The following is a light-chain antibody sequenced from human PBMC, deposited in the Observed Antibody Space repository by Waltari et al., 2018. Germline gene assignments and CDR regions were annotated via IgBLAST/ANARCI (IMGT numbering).Light chain of an antibody. V-gene: IGKV4-1*01. CDR2: WAS. J-gene: IGKJ1*01. Sequence: DIVMTQSPDSLTVSLGERATINCKSSQSVLCSSINKNYLALYQQTPGQPPKLLSYWASTRDSGVPDRFSGSGSGTDFTLTISSRQAEDGAVYYCQQYYTTPWTCGQGTQVEIK. CDR3: QQYYTTPWT. CDR1: QSVLCSSINKNY.